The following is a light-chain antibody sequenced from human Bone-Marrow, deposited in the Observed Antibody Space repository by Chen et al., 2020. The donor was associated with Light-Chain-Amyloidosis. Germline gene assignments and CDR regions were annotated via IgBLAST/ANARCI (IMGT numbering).Light chain of an antibody. J-gene: IGKJ3*01. CDR2: SAS. CDR1: QSISNY. CDR3: QQTYNAPG. V-gene: IGKV1-39*01. Sequence: DIQMTQSPSSRFASVGDRVTMPCRASQSISNYLNWYQQRPGKAPKLLIHSASTLQSGVPSRFSGSGFGTDFTLTISSLQPEDFASYYCQQTYNAPGFGPGTKVDI.